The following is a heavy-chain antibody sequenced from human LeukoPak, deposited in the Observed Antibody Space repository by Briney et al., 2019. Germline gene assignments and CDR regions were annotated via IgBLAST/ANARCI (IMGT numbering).Heavy chain of an antibody. J-gene: IGHJ4*02. D-gene: IGHD3-3*01. Sequence: PSQTLSPTCTVSGGSISSGDYYWSWIRQPPGKGLEWIGYIYYSGSTYYNPSLKSRVTISVDTSKNQFSLKLSSVTAADTAVYYCASYDFWSGYSEVDYWGQGTLVTVSS. CDR3: ASYDFWSGYSEVDY. CDR1: GGSISSGDYY. V-gene: IGHV4-30-4*01. CDR2: IYYSGST.